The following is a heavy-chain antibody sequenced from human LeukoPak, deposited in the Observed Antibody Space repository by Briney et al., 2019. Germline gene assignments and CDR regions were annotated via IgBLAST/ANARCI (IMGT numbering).Heavy chain of an antibody. V-gene: IGHV1-2*02. D-gene: IGHD6-13*01. CDR3: ARDCCSWGNYAMDV. CDR2: INPNSGGT. CDR1: GYTFTGYY. Sequence: GASVKDSCKASGYTFTGYYMHWVRQAPGQGLEWMGWINPNSGGTNYAQKVQGRVTMTRDTSMSTVYMELSRLRADDTAVYYCARDCCSWGNYAMDVWGRGTTVTVS. J-gene: IGHJ6*02.